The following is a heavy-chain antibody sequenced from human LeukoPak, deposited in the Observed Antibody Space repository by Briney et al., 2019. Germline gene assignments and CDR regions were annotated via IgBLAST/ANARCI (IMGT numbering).Heavy chain of an antibody. CDR2: IYYSGST. Sequence: SETLSLTCSVSGASISSNTYYWGWIRQPPGKGLDWIGSIYYSGSTYYNPSLKSRATIFADTSKNQFSLILSSVTAADTAVFYCAGLKSDILTGYNWFDPWGQGTLVTVSS. CDR3: AGLKSDILTGYNWFDP. J-gene: IGHJ5*02. D-gene: IGHD3-9*01. V-gene: IGHV4-39*01. CDR1: GASISSNTYY.